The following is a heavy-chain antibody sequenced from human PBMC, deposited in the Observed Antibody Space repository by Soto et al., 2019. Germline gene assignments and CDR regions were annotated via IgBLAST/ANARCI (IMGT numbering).Heavy chain of an antibody. J-gene: IGHJ4*02. CDR1: GFTFSSYS. Sequence: GGSLRLSCAASGFTFSSYSMNWVRQAPGKGLEWVSSISSSSSYIYYADSVKGRFTISRDNAKNSLYLQMNSLRAEDTAVYYSARGPKYYDFRSGFTNYFDYWGQGTLVTVSS. V-gene: IGHV3-21*01. CDR3: ARGPKYYDFRSGFTNYFDY. D-gene: IGHD3-3*01. CDR2: ISSSSSYI.